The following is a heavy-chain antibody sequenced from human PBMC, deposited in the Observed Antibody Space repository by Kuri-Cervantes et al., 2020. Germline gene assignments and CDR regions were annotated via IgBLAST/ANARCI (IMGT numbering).Heavy chain of an antibody. Sequence: ASVKVSCKASGYTFTSYYMHWVRQAPGQGLEWMGIINPSGGGTSYAQKFQGRVTMTRDTSTSTVYMELSSLRPEDTAVYYRASLQAIAAGEDWFDPWGQGTLVTVSS. J-gene: IGHJ5*02. CDR1: GYTFTSYY. V-gene: IGHV1-46*01. CDR2: INPSGGGT. D-gene: IGHD6-13*01. CDR3: ASLQAIAAGEDWFDP.